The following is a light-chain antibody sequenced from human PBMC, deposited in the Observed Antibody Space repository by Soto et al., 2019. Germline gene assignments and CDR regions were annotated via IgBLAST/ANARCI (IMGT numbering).Light chain of an antibody. Sequence: QSALTQPPSVSGSPGQSVTISCTVTSSDVGDYEHVSWYQQAPGTAPKLIIFDVTNRPSGVPDRFSGSKSGNTPSLTIFGLQAEDEADYYCSLYTSSSTWVFGGETKLTVL. CDR2: DVT. J-gene: IGLJ3*02. CDR3: SLYTSSSTWV. V-gene: IGLV2-18*01. CDR1: SSDVGDYEH.